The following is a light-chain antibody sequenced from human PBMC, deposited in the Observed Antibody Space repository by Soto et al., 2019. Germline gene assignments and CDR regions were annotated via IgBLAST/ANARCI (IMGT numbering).Light chain of an antibody. V-gene: IGLV2-14*03. J-gene: IGLJ2*01. Sequence: QSVLTQPASVSGSPGQSITISCTGAYSDIGGYNYVSWYQQHPGKAPKLMIYDVTNRPSGVSYRFSGSKSGNTASLTISGLQAEDEAEYYCSSYTSRSTLGVFGGGTKVTVL. CDR1: YSDIGGYNY. CDR3: SSYTSRSTLGV. CDR2: DVT.